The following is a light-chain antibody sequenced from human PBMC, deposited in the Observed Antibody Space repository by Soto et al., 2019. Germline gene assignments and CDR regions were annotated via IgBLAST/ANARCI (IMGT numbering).Light chain of an antibody. J-gene: IGKJ2*01. Sequence: DIQVTQSPSSLSASVGDRVTITCRASQSVTNYLNWYQQKPGKAPRLLIYAASSLQSGVPSRFSGSGSGTDFTLTITSLQPEDFVTYYCQQSYSAPRTFGQGTKLEIK. CDR2: AAS. CDR1: QSVTNY. V-gene: IGKV1-39*01. CDR3: QQSYSAPRT.